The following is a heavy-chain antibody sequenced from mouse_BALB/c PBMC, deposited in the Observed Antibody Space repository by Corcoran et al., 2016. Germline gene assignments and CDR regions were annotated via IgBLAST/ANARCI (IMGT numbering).Heavy chain of an antibody. Sequence: QIQLVQSGPELKKPGETVKISCKASGYTFTNSGMNWVKQAPGKGLKWMGWINTYTGEPTYADDFKGRFAFSLETSASTAYLQINNLKNEDTATYFCARGFYYGSSFYYAMDYWGQGTSVTVSS. J-gene: IGHJ4*01. CDR2: INTYTGEP. V-gene: IGHV9-3-1*01. CDR3: ARGFYYGSSFYYAMDY. D-gene: IGHD1-1*01. CDR1: GYTFTNSG.